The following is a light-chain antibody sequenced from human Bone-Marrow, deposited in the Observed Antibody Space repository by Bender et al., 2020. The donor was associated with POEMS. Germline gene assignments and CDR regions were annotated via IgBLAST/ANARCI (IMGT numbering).Light chain of an antibody. V-gene: IGLV3-1*01. Sequence: SYDLTQPVSVSVTPGQTASVTCSGNKLGNKDVCWYQQKPGQSPVVVLYQNSKRPSGIPERFSGSNSGDTATLTISGTQPMDEADYYCQVWDSRRWVFGGGTKVTVL. CDR2: QNS. CDR3: QVWDSRRWV. CDR1: KLGNKD. J-gene: IGLJ3*02.